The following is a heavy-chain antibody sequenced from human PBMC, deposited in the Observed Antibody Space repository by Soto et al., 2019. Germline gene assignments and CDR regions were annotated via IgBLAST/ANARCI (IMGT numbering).Heavy chain of an antibody. V-gene: IGHV5-51*01. Sequence: PGESLKISCKGSGCNFTNYWIGRVRQMPGKGLEYMGIIYPGDSDTRYSPSFQGQVTVSADKSINTAYLQWSSLKASDTAMYYCARLTTGTTSYGMDVWGQGTTVTVSS. D-gene: IGHD1-7*01. J-gene: IGHJ6*02. CDR2: IYPGDSDT. CDR3: ARLTTGTTSYGMDV. CDR1: GCNFTNYW.